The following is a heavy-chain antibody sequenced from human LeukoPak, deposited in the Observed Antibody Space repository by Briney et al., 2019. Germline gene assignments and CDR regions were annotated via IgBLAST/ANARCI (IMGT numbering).Heavy chain of an antibody. D-gene: IGHD6-19*01. CDR1: GGSFSDYY. J-gene: IGHJ5*02. Sequence: ASETLSLTCAVYGGSFSDYYWTWIRQPPGKGLEWMGEINHSGSTNYNPSLKSRVTISVDTSKKQFFLRLSSVTAADTAVYYCAKGHRYSSGWYWSHWFDPWGQGTLVTVSS. CDR3: AKGHRYSSGWYWSHWFDP. CDR2: INHSGST. V-gene: IGHV4-34*01.